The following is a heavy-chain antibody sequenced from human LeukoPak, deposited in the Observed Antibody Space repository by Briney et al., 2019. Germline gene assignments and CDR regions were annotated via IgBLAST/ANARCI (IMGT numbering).Heavy chain of an antibody. V-gene: IGHV1-2*02. D-gene: IGHD3-3*01. CDR3: ARPLRYYDFWSGYYH. CDR2: INPNSGGT. J-gene: IGHJ4*02. Sequence: INPNSGGTNYAQKFQGRVTMTRDTSISTAYMELSRLRSDDTAVYYCARPLRYYDFWSGYYHWGQGTLVTVSS.